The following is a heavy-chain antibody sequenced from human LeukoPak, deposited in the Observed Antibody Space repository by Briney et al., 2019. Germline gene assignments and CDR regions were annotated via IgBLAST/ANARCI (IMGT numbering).Heavy chain of an antibody. CDR2: ISYDGSNR. V-gene: IGHV3-30*18. CDR3: AKDVNGMDV. Sequence: GRSLRLSCAASGFTFSSYGMHWVRQAPGKGLEWVAVISYDGSNRYYADSVKGRFTISRDNSKNTLYLQMNSLRAEDTAVYYCAKDVNGMDVWGQGTTVTVSS. CDR1: GFTFSSYG. J-gene: IGHJ6*02.